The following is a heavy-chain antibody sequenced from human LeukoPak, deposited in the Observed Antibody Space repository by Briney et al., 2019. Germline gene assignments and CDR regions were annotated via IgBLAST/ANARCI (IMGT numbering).Heavy chain of an antibody. J-gene: IGHJ6*02. V-gene: IGHV3-48*04. D-gene: IGHD1-26*01. Sequence: PGGSLRLSCAASGFTFSSYSMNWVRQAPGKGREWVSYISSSSSTIYYADSVKGRFTISRANAKNSLYLQMNSLRAEHTAVYYCAREVGAKYGMDVWGHGTTVTVSS. CDR1: GFTFSSYS. CDR2: ISSSSSTI. CDR3: AREVGAKYGMDV.